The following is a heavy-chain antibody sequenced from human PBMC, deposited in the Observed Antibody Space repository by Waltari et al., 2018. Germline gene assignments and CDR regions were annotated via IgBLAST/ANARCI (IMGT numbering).Heavy chain of an antibody. D-gene: IGHD3-10*01. CDR3: ARDTIFYGSGSYDP. CDR2: ISNKSTDI. Sequence: QLVESGGGLVKPGSSLRLSCAASGFSFSDYNMHWLRRAPGKGLELVSSISNKSTDIHYADSGPGRFSSSRDNSENSRFLQMNNLRGEDTAVYYCARDTIFYGSGSYDPWGQGTRVTVSS. V-gene: IGHV3-21*01. CDR1: GFSFSDYN. J-gene: IGHJ5*02.